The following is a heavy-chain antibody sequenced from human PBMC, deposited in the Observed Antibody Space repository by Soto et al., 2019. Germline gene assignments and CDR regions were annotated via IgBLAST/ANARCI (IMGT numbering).Heavy chain of an antibody. V-gene: IGHV1-18*01. CDR3: ARVLAYSSSWYPDPPFDY. D-gene: IGHD6-13*01. CDR2: ISAYNGNT. Sequence: GASVKVSCKASGYTFTSYGISWVRQAPGQGLEWMGWISAYNGNTNYAQKLQGRVTMTTDTSTSTAYMELRSLRSDDTAVYYCARVLAYSSSWYPDPPFDYWGQGTLVTVSS. CDR1: GYTFTSYG. J-gene: IGHJ4*02.